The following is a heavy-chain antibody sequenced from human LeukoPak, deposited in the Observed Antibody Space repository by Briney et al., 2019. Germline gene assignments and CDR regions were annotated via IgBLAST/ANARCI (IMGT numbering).Heavy chain of an antibody. CDR1: GYTFTGYH. V-gene: IGHV1-2*06. CDR2: INPNSGDT. D-gene: IGHD6-19*01. J-gene: IGHJ4*02. CDR3: ARDGQIAVAGTLDY. Sequence: ASVKVSCKASGYTFTGYHMHWVRQAPGQGLEWMGRINPNSGDTNSAQNFQGRVTMTRDTSTSTVYMELSSLRSEDTAVYYCARDGQIAVAGTLDYWGQGTLVTVSS.